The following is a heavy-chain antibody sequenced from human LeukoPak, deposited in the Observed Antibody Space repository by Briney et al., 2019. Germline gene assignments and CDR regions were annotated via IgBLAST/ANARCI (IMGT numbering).Heavy chain of an antibody. D-gene: IGHD6-19*01. V-gene: IGHV6-1*01. CDR2: TYYRSKWYN. CDR3: ARDLPWSSGWSPRDWFDP. J-gene: IGHJ5*02. CDR1: GDSVSSNSAA. Sequence: SQTLSLTCALSGDSVSSNSAAWNWIRQSPSRGLEWLGRTYYRSKWYNDYAVSVKSRITINPDTSKNQFSLQLNSVTPEDTAVYYCARDLPWSSGWSPRDWFDPWGQGTLVTVSS.